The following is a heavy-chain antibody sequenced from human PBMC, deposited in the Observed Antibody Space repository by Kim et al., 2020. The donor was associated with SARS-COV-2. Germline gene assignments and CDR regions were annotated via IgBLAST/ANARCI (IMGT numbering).Heavy chain of an antibody. D-gene: IGHD2-2*01. J-gene: IGHJ3*02. V-gene: IGHV1-3*01. CDR3: ARARRVVVPAATDAFDI. Sequence: FQGRVTITRDTSASTAYMELSSLRSEDTAVYYCARARRVVVPAATDAFDIWGQGTMVTVSS.